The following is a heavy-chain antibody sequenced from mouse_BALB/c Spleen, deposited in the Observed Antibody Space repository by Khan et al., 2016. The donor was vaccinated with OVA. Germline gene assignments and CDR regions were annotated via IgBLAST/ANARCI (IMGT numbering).Heavy chain of an antibody. D-gene: IGHD2-14*01. CDR1: GYAFSSYW. J-gene: IGHJ3*01. V-gene: IGHV1-80*01. CDR3: ARLGYWLAY. Sequence: QVQLQQSGAELVRPGYSVKISCKASGYAFSSYWMNWVKQRPGQGLEWIGQIYPGDGNTHYNGNFKGKATLTADKSSSTAYMQLSSLTSYDSSVYFCARLGYWLAYWGQGTLVTVSA. CDR2: IYPGDGNT.